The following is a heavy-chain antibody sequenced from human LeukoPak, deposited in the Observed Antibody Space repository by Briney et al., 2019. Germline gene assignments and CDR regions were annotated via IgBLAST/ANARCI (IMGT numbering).Heavy chain of an antibody. J-gene: IGHJ4*02. V-gene: IGHV4-61*02. CDR1: GGSISSGSYY. CDR3: ARLLRYCSGGSCYPTVFDY. D-gene: IGHD2-15*01. CDR2: IYTSGST. Sequence: SETLSLTCTVSGGSISSGSYYWSWIRQPAGKGLEWIGRIYTSGSTNYNPSLKSRVTISVDTSKTQFSLKLSSVTAADTAVYYCARLLRYCSGGSCYPTVFDYWGQGTLVTVSS.